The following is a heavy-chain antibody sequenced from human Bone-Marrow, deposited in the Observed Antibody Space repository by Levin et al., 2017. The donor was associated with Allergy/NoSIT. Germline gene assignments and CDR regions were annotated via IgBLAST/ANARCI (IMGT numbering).Heavy chain of an antibody. CDR1: GDSISSTSDY. Sequence: PSETLSLTCTVSGDSISSTSDYWGWIRQPPGKGLEWIGSVYYTGSFDYNPSLKSRVTISIDTSKNQFSLKLTSVSAADTSVYYCARQSEGASDYWGQGTLVTVSS. J-gene: IGHJ4*02. V-gene: IGHV4-39*01. CDR3: ARQSEGASDY. D-gene: IGHD1-14*01. CDR2: VYYTGSF.